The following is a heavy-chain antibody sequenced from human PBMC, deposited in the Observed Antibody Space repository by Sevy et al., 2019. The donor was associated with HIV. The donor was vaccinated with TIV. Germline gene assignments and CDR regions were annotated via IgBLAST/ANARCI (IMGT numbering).Heavy chain of an antibody. CDR1: GGSFSGYY. CDR2: INHSGST. Sequence: SETLSLTCAVYGGSFSGYYWSWIRQPPGKGLEWIGEINHSGSTNYYPSLKSRVTISVDTSKNQFSLKLSSVTAADTAVYYCARHCTGTSCSHAFDIWGQGTMVTVSS. CDR3: ARHCTGTSCSHAFDI. J-gene: IGHJ3*02. V-gene: IGHV4-34*01. D-gene: IGHD2-8*02.